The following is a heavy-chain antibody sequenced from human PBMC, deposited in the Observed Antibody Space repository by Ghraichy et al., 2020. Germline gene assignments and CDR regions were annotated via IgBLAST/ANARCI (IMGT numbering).Heavy chain of an antibody. CDR3: ARALSGSGSYYYPYYGMDV. J-gene: IGHJ6*02. D-gene: IGHD3-10*01. V-gene: IGHV1-18*01. CDR1: GYTFTNYG. Sequence: ASVKVSCKASGYTFTNYGIGWVRQAPGQGLEWMGWISGYNGYTYYAQNIQDRVPMTTDTSTTTAYMELRSLESDDTAGYYCARALSGSGSYYYPYYGMDVWGQGTTVTVSS. CDR2: ISGYNGYT.